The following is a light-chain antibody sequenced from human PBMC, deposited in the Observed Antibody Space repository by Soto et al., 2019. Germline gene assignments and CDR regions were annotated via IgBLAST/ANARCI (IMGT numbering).Light chain of an antibody. V-gene: IGKV3-20*01. J-gene: IGKJ5*01. CDR1: QSVSSSY. Sequence: EIVLTQSPGTLSLSPGERATLSCRASQSVSSSYLAWYQQKPGQAPRLLIYGASSRATGIPDRFSGSGSGTDFTLTISRLEPEDSAIYYCQQYKSWPPITFGQGTRLEIK. CDR3: QQYKSWPPIT. CDR2: GAS.